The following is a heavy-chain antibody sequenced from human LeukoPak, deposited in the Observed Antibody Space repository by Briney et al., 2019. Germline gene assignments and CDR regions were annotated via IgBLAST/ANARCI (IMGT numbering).Heavy chain of an antibody. J-gene: IGHJ4*02. CDR3: VRDDYDFWSGYQRYFEF. CDR2: INQDGSEK. V-gene: IGHV3-7*01. D-gene: IGHD3-3*01. CDR1: GFTFSSYW. Sequence: GGSLRLSCAASGFTFSSYWMSWVRQAPGKGLEWVANINQDGSEKYYVDSVEGRFTISRDSVKNSLYLQMTSVRADDTAVYYCVRDDYDFWSGYQRYFEFWGQGTLVTVSS.